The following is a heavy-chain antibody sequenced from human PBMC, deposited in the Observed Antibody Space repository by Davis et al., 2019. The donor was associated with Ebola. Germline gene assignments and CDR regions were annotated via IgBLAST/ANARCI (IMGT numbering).Heavy chain of an antibody. CDR2: INAAIGNT. Sequence: ASVQVSCKASGYTFSTYSIHRLRQPPGQRLEWMGWINAAIGNTKYPQKFQGRVTITRDTSASTAYMELSSLRSEDTAVYYCASGGPADIVVVVADTGGWFDPWGQGTLVTVSS. CDR1: GYTFSTYS. D-gene: IGHD2-15*01. CDR3: ASGGPADIVVVVADTGGWFDP. J-gene: IGHJ5*02. V-gene: IGHV1-3*01.